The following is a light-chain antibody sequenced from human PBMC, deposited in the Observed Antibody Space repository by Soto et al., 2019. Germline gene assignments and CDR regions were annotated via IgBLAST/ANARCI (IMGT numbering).Light chain of an antibody. CDR3: AAWDDSLSGPV. CDR1: SSNIGRNT. V-gene: IGLV1-44*01. J-gene: IGLJ2*01. CDR2: GDN. Sequence: QSLLTQPPSASGTPGQRVTMSCSGGSSNIGRNTVSWYQQLPGTAPKVLISGDNQRSSGVPDRFSGSKSGTSASLAISGLQSEDEADYYCAAWDDSLSGPVFGGGTKLTVL.